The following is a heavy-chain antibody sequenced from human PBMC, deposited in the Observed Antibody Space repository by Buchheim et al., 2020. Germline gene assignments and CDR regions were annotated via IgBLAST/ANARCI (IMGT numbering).Heavy chain of an antibody. D-gene: IGHD5-18*01. CDR2: ISYDGSNK. J-gene: IGHJ5*02. CDR3: ARDQGSYGFNNWFDP. CDR1: GFTFSSYA. V-gene: IGHV3-30-3*01. Sequence: QVQLVESGGGVVQPGRSLRLSCAASGFTFSSYAMHWVRQAPGKGLEWVAVISYDGSNKYYADSVKGRFTISRDNSKNTLYLQMNSLRAEDTAVYYCARDQGSYGFNNWFDPRGQGTL.